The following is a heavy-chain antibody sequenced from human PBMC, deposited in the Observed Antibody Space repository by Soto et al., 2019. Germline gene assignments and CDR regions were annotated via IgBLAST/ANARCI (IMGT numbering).Heavy chain of an antibody. CDR1: GFTFSSYS. J-gene: IGHJ6*03. CDR3: ARMVVAAPQASHYMDV. D-gene: IGHD2-15*01. CDR2: ISSSSSYI. Sequence: EVQLVESGGGLVKPGGSLRLSCAASGFTFSSYSMNWVRQAPGKGLEWVSSISSSSSYIYYADSVKGRFTISRDNAKNSLYLQMNSLRAEDTAVYYCARMVVAAPQASHYMDVWGKGTTVTVSS. V-gene: IGHV3-21*01.